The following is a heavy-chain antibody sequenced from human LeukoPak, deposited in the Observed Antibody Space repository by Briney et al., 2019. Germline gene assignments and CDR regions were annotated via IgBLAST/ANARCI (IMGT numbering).Heavy chain of an antibody. D-gene: IGHD1-26*01. CDR3: AKDFVPRGGSYFPGFDY. J-gene: IGHJ4*02. CDR2: ISNSGDRT. CDR1: GFTFSSYA. V-gene: IGHV3-23*01. Sequence: GGSLRLSCAASGFTFSSYAVNWVRQAPGKGLEWVSTISNSGDRTYYADSVKGRFTISRDNSKNTLYLQMNSLRTEDTAVYYCAKDFVPRGGSYFPGFDYWGQGTLVTVSS.